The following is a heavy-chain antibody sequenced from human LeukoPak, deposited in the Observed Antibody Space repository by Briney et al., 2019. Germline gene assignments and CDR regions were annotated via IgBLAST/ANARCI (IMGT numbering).Heavy chain of an antibody. J-gene: IGHJ4*02. D-gene: IGHD1-1*01. Sequence: PGGSLRLSCVASEFTFSSYWMSWVRQAPGKGLEWVASIKPDGSEKQYLDSVKGRFTNSRDNAKNSLYLQMNRLRAEDTAVYYCARERQLERLAFGKEGSAFDYWGQGTLVTVSS. CDR1: EFTFSSYW. V-gene: IGHV3-7*01. CDR2: IKPDGSEK. CDR3: ARERQLERLAFGKEGSAFDY.